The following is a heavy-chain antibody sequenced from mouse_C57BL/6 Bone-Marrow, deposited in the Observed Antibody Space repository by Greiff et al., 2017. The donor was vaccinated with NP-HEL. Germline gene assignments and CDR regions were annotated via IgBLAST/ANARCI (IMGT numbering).Heavy chain of an antibody. V-gene: IGHV5-17*01. J-gene: IGHJ3*01. CDR2: ISSGSSTI. CDR3: ANPFYGNYLAWFAY. Sequence: EVQGVESGGGLVKPGGSLKLSCAASGFTFSDYGMHWVRQAPEKGLEWVAYISSGSSTIYYADTVKGRFTISRDNAKNTLFLQMTSLRSEDTAMYYCANPFYGNYLAWFAYWGQGTLVTVSA. D-gene: IGHD2-1*01. CDR1: GFTFSDYG.